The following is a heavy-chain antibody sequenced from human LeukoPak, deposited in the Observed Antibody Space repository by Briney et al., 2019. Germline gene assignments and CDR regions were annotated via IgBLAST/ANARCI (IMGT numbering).Heavy chain of an antibody. CDR1: GFTVSSDF. CDR2: IYSGGGT. CDR3: ARATVTRWFDP. Sequence: GGSLRLSCAASGFTVSSDFMSWVRQAPGKGLEWVSVIYSGGGTYYADSVKGRFTISRDNSKNTLYLQMNSLRAEDTAVYYCARATVTRWFDPWGQGTLVTVSS. J-gene: IGHJ5*02. V-gene: IGHV3-66*01. D-gene: IGHD4-17*01.